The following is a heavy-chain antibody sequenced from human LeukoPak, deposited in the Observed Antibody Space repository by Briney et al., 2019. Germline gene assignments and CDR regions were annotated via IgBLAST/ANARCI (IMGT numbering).Heavy chain of an antibody. Sequence: SETLSLTCAVYGGSFSGYYWSWIRQPPGKGLEWIGEINHSGSTNYNPSLKSRVTISVDTSKDQFSLKLSSVTAADTAVYYCARRNFGVVIFDPWGQGTLVTVSS. CDR3: ARRNFGVVIFDP. CDR1: GGSFSGYY. D-gene: IGHD3-3*01. J-gene: IGHJ5*02. V-gene: IGHV4-34*01. CDR2: INHSGST.